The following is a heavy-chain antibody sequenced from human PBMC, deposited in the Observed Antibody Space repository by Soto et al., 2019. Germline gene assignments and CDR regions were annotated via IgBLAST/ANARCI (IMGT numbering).Heavy chain of an antibody. CDR3: ARAQLLTYYYYMEV. J-gene: IGHJ6*03. CDR1: GYTFTSYG. D-gene: IGHD2-2*01. V-gene: IGHV1-18*01. Sequence: ASVKVSCKASGYTFTSYGISWVRQAPGQGLEWMGWISAYNGNTNYAQKLQGRVTMTTDTSTSTAYMELRSLRSDDTAVYYCARAQLLTYYYYMEVWGKGTTVTVSS. CDR2: ISAYNGNT.